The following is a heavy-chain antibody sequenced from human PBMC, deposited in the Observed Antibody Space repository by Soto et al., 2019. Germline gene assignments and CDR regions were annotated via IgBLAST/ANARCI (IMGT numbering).Heavy chain of an antibody. D-gene: IGHD2-15*01. CDR2: IYKSTTT. CDR1: GDSISTVDYF. J-gene: IGHJ5*01. CDR3: ARGRYCLNGRCFPNWFDS. V-gene: IGHV4-30-4*01. Sequence: SETLSLTCSVSGDSISTVDYFWAWIRQPPGQALEYIGYIYKSTTTYYNPSFESRVAISLDTSKSQFSLTVTSVTAADTAVYFCARGRYCLNGRCFPNWFDSWGQGTRVIVSS.